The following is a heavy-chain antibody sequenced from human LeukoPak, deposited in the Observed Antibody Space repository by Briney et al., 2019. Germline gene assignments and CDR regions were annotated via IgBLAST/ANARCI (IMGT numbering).Heavy chain of an antibody. V-gene: IGHV4-4*02. D-gene: IGHD2-2*01. CDR2: IYHSGST. J-gene: IGHJ4*02. CDR3: ARFACSSTSCYVDY. Sequence: SETLSLTCAVSGASISSTNWWSWVRQPPGKGLEWIGEIYHSGSTNYNPSLKSRVTISVDKSKNQFSLKLSSVTAADTAVYYCARFACSSTSCYVDYWGQGTLVTVSS. CDR1: GASISSTNW.